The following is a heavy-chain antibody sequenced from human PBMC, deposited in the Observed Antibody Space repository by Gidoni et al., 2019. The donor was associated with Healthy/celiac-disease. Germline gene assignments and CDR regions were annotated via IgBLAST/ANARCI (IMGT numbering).Heavy chain of an antibody. CDR2: ISAYNGNT. CDR3: ARDCLEFGVYAICFDY. CDR1: GYTFPSYG. D-gene: IGHD2-8*01. Sequence: QVQLVQSGAEVKKPGASVKVSCKASGYTFPSYGISWVRQAPGQGLEWMGWISAYNGNTNYAQKLQGRVTMTTDTSTSTAYMELRSLRSDDTAVYYCARDCLEFGVYAICFDYWGQGTLVTVSS. V-gene: IGHV1-18*01. J-gene: IGHJ4*02.